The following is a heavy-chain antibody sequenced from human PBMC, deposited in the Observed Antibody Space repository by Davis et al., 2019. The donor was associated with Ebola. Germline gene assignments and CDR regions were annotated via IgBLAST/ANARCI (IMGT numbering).Heavy chain of an antibody. D-gene: IGHD2-21*01. CDR2: IYYSGST. Sequence: MPSETLSLTCTVSGGSISSGGYYWSWIRQHPGKGLEWIGYIYYSGSTYYNPSLKSRVTISVDTSKNQFSLKLSSVTAADTAVYYCARDCGGDCYSRGYYYYGMDVWGQGTTVTVSS. CDR1: GGSISSGGYY. J-gene: IGHJ6*02. V-gene: IGHV4-31*03. CDR3: ARDCGGDCYSRGYYYYGMDV.